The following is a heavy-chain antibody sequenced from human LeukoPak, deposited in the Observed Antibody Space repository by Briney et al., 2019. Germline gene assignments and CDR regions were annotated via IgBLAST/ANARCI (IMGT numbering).Heavy chain of an antibody. J-gene: IGHJ4*02. Sequence: GGSLRLSCAASGFTFSNYAMSWVRQAPGKGLEWVSGISGSGDSTYYADSVKGRFTISRGNSKNTLYLQMNSLRAEDTAVYYCAKVPLSSSGWDREYYFDYWGQGTLVTVSS. V-gene: IGHV3-23*01. CDR2: ISGSGDST. CDR1: GFTFSNYA. D-gene: IGHD6-19*01. CDR3: AKVPLSSSGWDREYYFDY.